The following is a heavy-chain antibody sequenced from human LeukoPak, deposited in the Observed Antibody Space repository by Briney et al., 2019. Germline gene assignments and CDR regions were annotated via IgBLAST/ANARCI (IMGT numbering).Heavy chain of an antibody. Sequence: ASVKVSCKASGGTFSSYAISWVRQATGQGLEWMGWMNPNSRNTGYAQKFQGRVTMTRNTSISTAYMELSSLRSEDTAVYYCVRGKYFYDTSGYYYADYWGQGTLVTVSS. CDR3: VRGKYFYDTSGYYYADY. CDR1: GGTFSSYA. V-gene: IGHV1-8*02. J-gene: IGHJ4*02. D-gene: IGHD3-22*01. CDR2: MNPNSRNT.